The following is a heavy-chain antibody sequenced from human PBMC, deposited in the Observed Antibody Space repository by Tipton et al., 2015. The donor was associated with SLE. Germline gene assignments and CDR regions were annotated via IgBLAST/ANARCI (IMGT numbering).Heavy chain of an antibody. Sequence: TLSLTCTLPSDSISSYYWVWIRQPPGKGLEFIGRTYYSGSTTYNPSLTSRVPMSVDTSKNQVSLKLRSVTAADTALYYCVRDGAGDLGAFDIWGPGTLVTVS. D-gene: IGHD2-21*02. CDR3: VRDGAGDLGAFDI. CDR2: TYYSGST. J-gene: IGHJ3*02. CDR1: SDSISSYY. V-gene: IGHV4-59*12.